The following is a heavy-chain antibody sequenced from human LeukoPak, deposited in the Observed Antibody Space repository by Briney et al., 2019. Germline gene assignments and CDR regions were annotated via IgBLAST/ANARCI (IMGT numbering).Heavy chain of an antibody. CDR1: GGSISSSSYY. J-gene: IGHJ4*02. CDR3: ARKGSFQYYYDSSGLGVTYYFDY. D-gene: IGHD3-22*01. V-gene: IGHV4-39*01. Sequence: SETLSLTCTVSGGSISSSSYYWGWIRQPPGKGLEWIRSIYYSGSTYYNPSLKSRVTISVDTSKNQFSLKLSSVTAADTAVYYCARKGSFQYYYDSSGLGVTYYFDYWGQGTLVTVSS. CDR2: IYYSGST.